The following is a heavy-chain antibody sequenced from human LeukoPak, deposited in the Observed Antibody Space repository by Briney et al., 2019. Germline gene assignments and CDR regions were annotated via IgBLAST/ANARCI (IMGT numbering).Heavy chain of an antibody. CDR1: GFTFSSYG. J-gene: IGHJ5*02. CDR3: ARALTMVRGVRPSNWFDP. Sequence: GRSLRLSCAASGFTFSSYGMHWVRQAPGKGLEWVAVIWYDGSNKYYADSVKGRFTISRDNSKNTLYLQMNSLRAEDTAVYYCARALTMVRGVRPSNWFDPWGQGTLVTVSS. CDR2: IWYDGSNK. V-gene: IGHV3-33*01. D-gene: IGHD3-10*01.